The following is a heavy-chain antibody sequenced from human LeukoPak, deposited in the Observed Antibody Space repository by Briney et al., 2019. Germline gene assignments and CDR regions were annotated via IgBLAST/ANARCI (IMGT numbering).Heavy chain of an antibody. D-gene: IGHD1-26*01. V-gene: IGHV3-23*01. CDR1: GFAFTSYA. J-gene: IGHJ4*02. CDR3: ASLRLVSGSYSDFDY. CDR2: ISPSGGTT. Sequence: GGSLRLSCAASGFAFTSYAMSWVRQAPGRGLEWVSVISPSGGTTYYADSVKGRFTISRDNSKNTLYLQMNSLRAEDTAVYYCASLRLVSGSYSDFDYWGQGTLVTVSS.